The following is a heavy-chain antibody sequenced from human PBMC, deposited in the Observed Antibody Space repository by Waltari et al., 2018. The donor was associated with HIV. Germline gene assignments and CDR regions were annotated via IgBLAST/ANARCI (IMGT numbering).Heavy chain of an antibody. CDR2: INNDGSNT. V-gene: IGHV3-74*01. Sequence: EVQLVESGGGLVQPGGSLRLSCVASGFTFRRYWMHWVRQGLGRGLVWVSRINNDGSNTNYADSVKGRFTISRDNAKNTLYLQMNSLRAEDTAVYSCVRDYDSSGYYSANWFDPWGQGTLVTVSS. D-gene: IGHD3-22*01. J-gene: IGHJ5*02. CDR3: VRDYDSSGYYSANWFDP. CDR1: GFTFRRYW.